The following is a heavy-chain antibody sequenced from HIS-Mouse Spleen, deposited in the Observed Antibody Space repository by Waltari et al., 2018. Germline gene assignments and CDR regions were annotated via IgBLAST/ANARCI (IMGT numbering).Heavy chain of an antibody. V-gene: IGHV1-8*01. J-gene: IGHJ4*02. CDR1: GYTFTSYD. D-gene: IGHD4-4*01. CDR3: ARGHDYSNYFDY. Sequence: QVQLVQSGAEVKKPGASVKVSCKASGYTFTSYDINWVRQATGQGLEWMGWMNPNSGNTGYAQRFQGRVTMTRNTSISTAYMGLSSLRSEDTAVYYCARGHDYSNYFDYWGQGTLVTVSS. CDR2: MNPNSGNT.